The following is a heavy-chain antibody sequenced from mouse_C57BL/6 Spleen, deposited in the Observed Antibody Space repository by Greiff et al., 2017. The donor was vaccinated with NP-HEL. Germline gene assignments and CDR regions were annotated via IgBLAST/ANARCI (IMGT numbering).Heavy chain of an antibody. CDR1: GYTFTDYN. D-gene: IGHD1-1*01. J-gene: IGHJ1*03. V-gene: IGHV1-18*01. Sequence: EVQVVESGPELVKPGASVKIPCKASGYTFTDYNMDWVKQSHGKSLEWIGDINPNNGGTIYNQKFKGKATLTVDKSSSTAYMELRSLTSEDTAVYYCAKTHYYGSSYGYFDVWGTGTTVTVSS. CDR3: AKTHYYGSSYGYFDV. CDR2: INPNNGGT.